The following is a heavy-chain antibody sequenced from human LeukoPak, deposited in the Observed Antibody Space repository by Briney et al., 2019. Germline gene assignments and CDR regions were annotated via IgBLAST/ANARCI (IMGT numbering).Heavy chain of an antibody. D-gene: IGHD4-17*01. Sequence: PGGSLRLSCAASGFNFNNAWMNWVRQAPGKGLEWVGRIKSKSDGGTTDNAAPVKGRFTISKDDLKNTLYLQMNSLKTEDTGIYYCTTGTLTSDYWGQGTLVTVSS. CDR1: GFNFNNAW. V-gene: IGHV3-15*01. CDR3: TTGTLTSDY. J-gene: IGHJ4*02. CDR2: IKSKSDGGTT.